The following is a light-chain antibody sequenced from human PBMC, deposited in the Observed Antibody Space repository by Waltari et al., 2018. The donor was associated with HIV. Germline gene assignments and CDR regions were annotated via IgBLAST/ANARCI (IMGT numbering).Light chain of an antibody. CDR1: RRVGAF. CDR2: RAS. Sequence: DIRPTQFPSTLPSSAGDRVAFPGRAGRRVGAFVAWYHQKPGKPPKLRIFRASTVDGGDPSRFSVSVSGSDFTHSIGCVRSDDFATFYGRQEASFSGTLGQGTTVEL. J-gene: IGKJ1*01. V-gene: IGKV1-5*03. CDR3: RQEASFSGT.